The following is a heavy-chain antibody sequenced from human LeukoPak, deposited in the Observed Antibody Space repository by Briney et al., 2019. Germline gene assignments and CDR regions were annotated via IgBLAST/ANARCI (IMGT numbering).Heavy chain of an antibody. Sequence: PGGSLTHSCLFSGFTLSSYWMSGVRQPPGKGLDGVANIKQDGSEKYYVDSVKGRFTMSRDNAKNSLYLQMNSLRAEDTAVYYCARVQWELRGVGSYFEYWGQGALVTVSS. CDR3: ARVQWELRGVGSYFEY. CDR1: GFTLSSYW. D-gene: IGHD1-26*01. J-gene: IGHJ4*02. V-gene: IGHV3-7*01. CDR2: IKQDGSEK.